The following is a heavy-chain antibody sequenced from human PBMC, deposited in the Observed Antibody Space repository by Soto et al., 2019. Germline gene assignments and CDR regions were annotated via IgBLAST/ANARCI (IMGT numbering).Heavy chain of an antibody. Sequence: QVQLVESGEGVAQPGRSLGLSCAASGFTFSGYGMHWVRQAPGKGLAWVAVISYDGRDKYYADSVKGRFTIFRDNSKNTLYLQINSLRAEDTAVYYCAKDRGYCNGGSCYSADYWDQGILVIVSS. V-gene: IGHV3-30*18. CDR3: AKDRGYCNGGSCYSADY. CDR2: ISYDGRDK. J-gene: IGHJ4*02. D-gene: IGHD2-15*01. CDR1: GFTFSGYG.